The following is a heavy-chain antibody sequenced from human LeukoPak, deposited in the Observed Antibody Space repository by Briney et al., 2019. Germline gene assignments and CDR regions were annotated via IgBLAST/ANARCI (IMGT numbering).Heavy chain of an antibody. Sequence: ASETLSLTCAAYGGSFSGYCWSWIRQPPGKGLEWIGEINHSGSTNYNPSLKSRVTISVDTSKNQFSLKLSSVTAADTAVYYCARGWRITMVRGVIFDPWGQGTLVTVSS. D-gene: IGHD3-10*01. CDR3: ARGWRITMVRGVIFDP. J-gene: IGHJ5*02. V-gene: IGHV4-34*01. CDR1: GGSFSGYC. CDR2: INHSGST.